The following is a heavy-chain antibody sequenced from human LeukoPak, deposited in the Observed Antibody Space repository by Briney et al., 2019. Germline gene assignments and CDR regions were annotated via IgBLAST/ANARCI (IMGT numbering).Heavy chain of an antibody. CDR3: ARLEYYYGSGSIYPHYYYYYYMDV. J-gene: IGHJ6*03. Sequence: GGSLRLSCAASGFTFSSYSMNWVRQAPGKGLEWVSYISSSGSTIYYADSVKGRFTISRDNAKNSLYLQMNSLRAEDTAVYYCARLEYYYGSGSIYPHYYYYYYMDVWGKGTTVTISS. CDR2: ISSSGSTI. V-gene: IGHV3-48*04. CDR1: GFTFSSYS. D-gene: IGHD3-10*01.